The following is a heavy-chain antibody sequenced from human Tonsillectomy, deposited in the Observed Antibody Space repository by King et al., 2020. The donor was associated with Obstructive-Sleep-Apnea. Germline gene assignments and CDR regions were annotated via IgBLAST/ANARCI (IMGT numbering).Heavy chain of an antibody. CDR3: ARDRVGLPFDY. CDR2: IYYIGAT. D-gene: IGHD2-15*01. V-gene: IGHV4-59*01. J-gene: IGHJ4*02. CDR1: GGSISSYY. Sequence: QLQESGPGLVKPSETLSLTCTVSGGSISSYYWSWIRQPPGKGLEWIGYIYYIGATNYNPSHKSRVTISVDTSKNQFSLKLSSVTAADTAVYYCARDRVGLPFDYWGQGTLVTVSS.